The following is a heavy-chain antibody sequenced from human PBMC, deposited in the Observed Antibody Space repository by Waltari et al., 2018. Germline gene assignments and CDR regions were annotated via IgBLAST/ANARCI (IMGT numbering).Heavy chain of an antibody. J-gene: IGHJ4*02. CDR3: ARQRGAVRGVMSEFDY. CDR1: GGSISSRSYY. Sequence: QLQLQESGPGLVKPSETLSPTCTVSGGSISSRSYYWGWISQPPGKGLEWIGSISYSGGTYYNPSLKSRVTISVDTSRNQFSLKLSSVTAADTAVYYCARQRGAVRGVMSEFDYWGQGTLVTVSS. V-gene: IGHV4-39*01. CDR2: ISYSGGT. D-gene: IGHD3-10*01.